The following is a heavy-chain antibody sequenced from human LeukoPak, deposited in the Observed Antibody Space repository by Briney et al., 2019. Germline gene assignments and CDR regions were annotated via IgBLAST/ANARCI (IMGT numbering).Heavy chain of an antibody. CDR1: GFVFTSFW. CDR3: ATSQTTSGRYGNAFDI. Sequence: GGSLRLSCVGSGFVFTSFWMSWVRQAPGKGPGWVANIKEDGREKYYVDSVKGRFTISRDNAKNSLDLQMNNLRVEDTAVYYCATSQTTSGRYGNAFDIWGQGTTVTVSS. V-gene: IGHV3-7*01. CDR2: IKEDGREK. D-gene: IGHD6-19*01. J-gene: IGHJ3*02.